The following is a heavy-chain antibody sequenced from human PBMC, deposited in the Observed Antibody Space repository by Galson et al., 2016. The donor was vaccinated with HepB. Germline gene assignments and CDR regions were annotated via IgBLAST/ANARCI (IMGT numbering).Heavy chain of an antibody. CDR3: ARALEYGSRNYYDYYAMDV. Sequence: SGAEVKEPGESLRISCQGSGYRLTDYWITSVRQVPGKDLQWMGRIEPDDSYTNYSPSFQVHVTISVDKSINTAYLQWSTLKASDTAIYYCARALEYGSRNYYDYYAMDVWGPGTTVIASS. V-gene: IGHV5-10-1*01. CDR2: IEPDDSYT. D-gene: IGHD4-17*01. CDR1: GYRLTDYW. J-gene: IGHJ6*02.